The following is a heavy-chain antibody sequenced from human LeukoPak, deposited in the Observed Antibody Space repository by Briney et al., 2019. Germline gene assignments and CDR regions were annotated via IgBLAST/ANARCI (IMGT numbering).Heavy chain of an antibody. CDR3: ARDAHSSGWLTDAFDI. CDR2: ISSSSSYI. V-gene: IGHV3-21*01. J-gene: IGHJ3*02. Sequence: KTGGSLRLSCAASGFTFSSYSMNWVRQAPGKGLEWVSSISSSSSYIYYADSVKGRFTISRDNAKNSLYLQTNSLRAEDTAVYYCARDAHSSGWLTDAFDIWSQGTMVTVSS. CDR1: GFTFSSYS. D-gene: IGHD6-19*01.